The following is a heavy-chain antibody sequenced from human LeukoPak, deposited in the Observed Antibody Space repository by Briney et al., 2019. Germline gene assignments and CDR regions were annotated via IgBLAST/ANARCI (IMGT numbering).Heavy chain of an antibody. CDR3: ARRVGDFWSGYPLDY. D-gene: IGHD3-3*01. CDR1: GGSFSGYY. J-gene: IGHJ4*02. V-gene: IGHV4-34*01. Sequence: SETLSLTCAVYGGSFSGYYWSWIRQPPGKGLGWIGEINHSGSTNYNPSLKSRVTISVDTSKNQFSLKLSSVTAADTAVYYCARRVGDFWSGYPLDYWGQGTLVTVSS. CDR2: INHSGST.